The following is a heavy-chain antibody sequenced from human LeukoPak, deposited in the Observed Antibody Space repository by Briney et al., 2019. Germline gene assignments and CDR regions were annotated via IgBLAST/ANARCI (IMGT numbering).Heavy chain of an antibody. CDR3: SRVRGGCSSTSCYRWFDP. J-gene: IGHJ5*02. D-gene: IGHD2-2*02. CDR2: IIAIFGTA. V-gene: IGHV1-69*05. Sequence: VASVKVSCTASGGTFSSYAISWVRQAPGQGLEWIGGIIAIFGTANYAQKFQGKVTITTDESASTAYMELSSLRSEDTAVYYCSRVRGGCSSTSCYRWFDPWGQGTLVTVSS. CDR1: GGTFSSYA.